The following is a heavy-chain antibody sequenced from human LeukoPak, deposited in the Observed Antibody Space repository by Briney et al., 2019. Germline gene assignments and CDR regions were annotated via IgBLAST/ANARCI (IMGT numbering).Heavy chain of an antibody. CDR3: ASTNSLDY. D-gene: IGHD7-27*01. V-gene: IGHV3-7*01. J-gene: IGHJ4*02. CDR2: IKADGSEK. Sequence: GGSLRLSCSVSGFTFSNYWMNWVRQAPGKGLEWAANIKADGSEKYYVDSVKGRFTISRDNAKNSLHLQMNSLSVEDTAVYYCASTNSLDYWGQGTLVTVPS. CDR1: GFTFSNYW.